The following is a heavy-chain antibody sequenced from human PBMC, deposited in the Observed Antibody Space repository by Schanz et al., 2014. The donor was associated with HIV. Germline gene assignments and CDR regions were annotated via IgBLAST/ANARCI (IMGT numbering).Heavy chain of an antibody. CDR3: AKGWRGYSISSLVDY. D-gene: IGHD6-6*01. CDR1: GFSFDTFC. V-gene: IGHV3-30*18. CDR2: ISHDGRKK. Sequence: GQLGGAGGGVVQPGRALRLSCAGSGFSFDTFCIHWGRQAPGKGRGWVEVISHDGRKKHYADSVRGRITISRDNSKNTLYLQMNSLRADDTAVYYCAKGWRGYSISSLVDYWGQGSLVTVSS. J-gene: IGHJ4*02.